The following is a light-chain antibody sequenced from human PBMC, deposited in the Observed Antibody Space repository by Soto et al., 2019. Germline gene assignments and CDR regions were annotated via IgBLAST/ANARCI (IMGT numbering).Light chain of an antibody. CDR2: AAS. V-gene: IGKV1-39*01. Sequence: DFQMSQSQSSLSASVGDRVTITCRASQNIGDSLNWYQQKPGKAPKLLIYAASSLQSGVPSRFSGSGSGTDFTLTVSSLQHEDFASYYCQHSWTFGQGTKLEI. CDR1: QNIGDS. CDR3: QHSWT. J-gene: IGKJ2*01.